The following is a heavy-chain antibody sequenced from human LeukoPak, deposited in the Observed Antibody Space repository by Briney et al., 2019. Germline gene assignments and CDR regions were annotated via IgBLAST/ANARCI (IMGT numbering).Heavy chain of an antibody. V-gene: IGHV1-18*01. CDR3: ARYEAVAGTLDY. CDR2: ISAYNGNT. J-gene: IGHJ4*02. D-gene: IGHD6-19*01. Sequence: GASVKVSCKASGYTFTRYGISWVRQAPGQGLEWMGWISAYNGNTNYAQKFQGRVTMTTDTSTSTAYMELRSLRSDGTAVYYCARYEAVAGTLDYWGQGTLVTVSS. CDR1: GYTFTRYG.